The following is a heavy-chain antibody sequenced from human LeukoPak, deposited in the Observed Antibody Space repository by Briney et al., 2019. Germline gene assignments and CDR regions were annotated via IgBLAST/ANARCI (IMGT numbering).Heavy chain of an antibody. J-gene: IGHJ4*02. V-gene: IGHV1-2*02. CDR2: INSNSGGA. CDR1: GYTFTDYY. CDR3: ARVRSSSLFDY. D-gene: IGHD6-13*01. Sequence: ASVKVSFTASGYTFTDYYVHWVRQSPGQGLEWMGWINSNSGGANYAQKFQGRVTMTRDTSISAAYMELSRLRSDDTAVYYCARVRSSSLFDYWGQGTLVTVSS.